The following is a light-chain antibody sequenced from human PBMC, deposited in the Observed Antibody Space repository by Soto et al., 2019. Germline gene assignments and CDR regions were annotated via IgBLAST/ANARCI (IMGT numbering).Light chain of an antibody. J-gene: IGKJ1*01. CDR2: GAS. CDR3: QQYGSWT. Sequence: IVLTQSPVTLSLSPGERAALSCRASQTINSGYLAWYQQKPGQAPRLLIYGASSRATGVPDRFSGSGSGTDFTLTISRLEPEDFAVYYCQQYGSWTFGQGTKVDIK. V-gene: IGKV3-20*01. CDR1: QTINSGY.